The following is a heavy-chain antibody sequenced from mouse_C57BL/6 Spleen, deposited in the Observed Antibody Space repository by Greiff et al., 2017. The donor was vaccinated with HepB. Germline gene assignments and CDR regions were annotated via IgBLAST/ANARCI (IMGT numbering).Heavy chain of an antibody. CDR2: INPNYGTT. V-gene: IGHV1-39*01. CDR1: GYSFTDYN. Sequence: VHVKQSGPELVKPGASVKISCKASGYSFTDYNMNWVKQSNGKSLEWIGVINPNYGTTSYNQKFKGKATLTVDQSSSTAYMQLNSLTSEDSAVYYCAKEEYGNYGDFDYWGQGTTLTVSS. CDR3: AKEEYGNYGDFDY. J-gene: IGHJ2*01. D-gene: IGHD2-10*02.